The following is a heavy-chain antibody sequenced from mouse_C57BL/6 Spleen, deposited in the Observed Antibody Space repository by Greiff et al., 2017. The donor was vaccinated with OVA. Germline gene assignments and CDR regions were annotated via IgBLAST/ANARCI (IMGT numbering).Heavy chain of an antibody. J-gene: IGHJ2*01. V-gene: IGHV1-19*01. Sequence: VQLKQSGPVLVKPGASVKMSCKASGYTFTDYYMNWVKQSHGKSLEWIGVINPYNGGTSYNQKFKGKATLTVDKSSSTAYMELNSLTSEDSAVYYCARELADVGDYWGQGTTLTVSS. CDR3: ARELADVGDY. CDR1: GYTFTDYY. CDR2: INPYNGGT.